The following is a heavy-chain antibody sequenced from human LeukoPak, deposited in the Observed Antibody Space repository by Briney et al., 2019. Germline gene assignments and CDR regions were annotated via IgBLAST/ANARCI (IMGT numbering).Heavy chain of an antibody. D-gene: IGHD3-22*01. Sequence: GASVKVSCKASGYTFTSYGISWVRQAPGQGLEWMGWISAYNGNTNYAQKLQGRVTTTTDTSTSTAYMELRSLRSDDTAVYYCARDAYYDSSGYYSHTYFDYWGQGTLVTVSS. CDR1: GYTFTSYG. CDR2: ISAYNGNT. V-gene: IGHV1-18*01. CDR3: ARDAYYDSSGYYSHTYFDY. J-gene: IGHJ4*02.